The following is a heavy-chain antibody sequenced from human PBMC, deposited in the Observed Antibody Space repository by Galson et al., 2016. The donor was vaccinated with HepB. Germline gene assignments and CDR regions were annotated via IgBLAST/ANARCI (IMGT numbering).Heavy chain of an antibody. D-gene: IGHD1-7*01. CDR1: GGSINSSPYY. CDR3: ARSGPGHNWNYVFY. J-gene: IGHJ4*02. CDR2: IYHRGNT. Sequence: SETLSLTCTVSGGSINSSPYYWGWIRQPPGKGLEWIGTIYHRGNTYYTPSLKSRVTISVDTSRNQFSLMLRSVTAADTAVYYCARSGPGHNWNYVFYWGQGTLITVSS. V-gene: IGHV4-39*01.